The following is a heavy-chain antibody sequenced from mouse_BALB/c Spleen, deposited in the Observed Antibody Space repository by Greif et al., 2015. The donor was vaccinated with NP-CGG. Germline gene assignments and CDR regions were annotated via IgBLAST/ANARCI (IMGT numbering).Heavy chain of an antibody. CDR2: INPSNGRT. CDR3: ARGGYYDWYFDV. V-gene: IGHV1S81*02. Sequence: VQLQQSGAELVKPGVSVKLSRKASGYTFTTYWMHWVKQRPGQGLEWIGEINPSNGRTNYNENFKSKATLTVDKSSSTAYMQLSSLTSEDSAVYYCARGGYYDWYFDVWGAGTTVTVSS. J-gene: IGHJ1*01. CDR1: GYTFTTYW. D-gene: IGHD2-3*01.